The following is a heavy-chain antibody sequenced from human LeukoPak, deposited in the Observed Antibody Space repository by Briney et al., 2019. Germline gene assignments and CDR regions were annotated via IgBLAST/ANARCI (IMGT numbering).Heavy chain of an antibody. D-gene: IGHD2-2*01. CDR1: GFTFSSYA. V-gene: IGHV3-23*01. CDR2: LSGSGGST. Sequence: GGSLRLSCAASGFTFSSYAMSWVRQAPGKGLEWVSVLSGSGGSTYYADSVKGRFTISRDNAKNSLYLQMNSLRAEDTAVYYCARDDIVVVPAASYFDYWGQGTLVTVSS. CDR3: ARDDIVVVPAASYFDY. J-gene: IGHJ4*02.